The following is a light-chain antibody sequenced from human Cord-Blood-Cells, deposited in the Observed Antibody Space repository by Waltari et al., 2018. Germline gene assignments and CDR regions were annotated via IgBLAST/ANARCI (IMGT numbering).Light chain of an antibody. J-gene: IGLJ3*02. V-gene: IGLV8-61*01. CDR1: SGSVSTSYY. CDR2: STN. Sequence: QTVVTQEPSFSVSPGGTVTLTCGLSSGSVSTSYYPSWYQQTPGQAPRTLIYSTNTRSSGVPGRFSSSILGNKAALTITGAQADDESDYYCVLYMGSGIWVFGGGTKLTVL. CDR3: VLYMGSGIWV.